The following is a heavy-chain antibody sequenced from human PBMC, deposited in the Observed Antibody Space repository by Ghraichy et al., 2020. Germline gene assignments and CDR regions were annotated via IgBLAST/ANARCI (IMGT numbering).Heavy chain of an antibody. D-gene: IGHD4-17*01. J-gene: IGHJ3*02. CDR3: AKDPNGDYVGAFDS. Sequence: GGSLRLSCAASGFTISTYAMTWVRQAPGKGLEWVSSIFSGGGGASYADSVKGRFTISRDNSKNTLYLQMNSLRAEDTAVYYCAKDPNGDYVGAFDSWGQGTMVTVSS. CDR1: GFTISTYA. CDR2: IFSGGGGA. V-gene: IGHV3-23*01.